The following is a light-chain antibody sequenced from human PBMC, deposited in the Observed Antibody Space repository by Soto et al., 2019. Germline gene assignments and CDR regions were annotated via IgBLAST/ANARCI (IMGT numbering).Light chain of an antibody. CDR1: QSVSNSY. CDR3: QQYGSSPWT. Sequence: ELVLTQSPGTLSLSPGARATLSCRASQSVSNSYLAWYQQKPGQAPRLLIYDASSRATGIPDRFSGSGSGTDLTITISRLEPEDGEVYDCQQYGSSPWTFGQGTKVDIK. CDR2: DAS. V-gene: IGKV3-20*01. J-gene: IGKJ1*01.